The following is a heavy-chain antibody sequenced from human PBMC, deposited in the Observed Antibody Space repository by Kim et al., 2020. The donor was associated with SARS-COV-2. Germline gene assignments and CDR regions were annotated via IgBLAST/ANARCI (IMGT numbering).Heavy chain of an antibody. J-gene: IGHJ4*02. D-gene: IGHD2-2*01. CDR1: GGSFSGYY. CDR3: ARHSTLRCSSTSCYPTVRFPGNFDY. CDR2: INHSGST. V-gene: IGHV4-34*01. Sequence: SETLSLTCAVYGGSFSGYYWSWIRQPPGKGLEWIGEINHSGSTNYNPSLKSRVTISVDTSKNQFSLKLSSVTAADTAVYYCARHSTLRCSSTSCYPTVRFPGNFDYWGQGTLVTVSS.